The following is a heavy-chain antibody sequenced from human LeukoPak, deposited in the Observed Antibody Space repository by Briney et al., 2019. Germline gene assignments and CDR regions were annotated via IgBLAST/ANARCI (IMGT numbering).Heavy chain of an antibody. V-gene: IGHV3-9*01. Sequence: GRSLRLSCAASGFTFDDYAMHWVRQAPGKGLEWVSGISWNSGSIGYADSVKGRFTISRDNAKSSLYLQMNSLRAEDTALYYCAKDINGITIGYGMDVWGQGTTVTVSS. CDR1: GFTFDDYA. CDR2: ISWNSGSI. J-gene: IGHJ6*02. CDR3: AKDINGITIGYGMDV. D-gene: IGHD3-9*01.